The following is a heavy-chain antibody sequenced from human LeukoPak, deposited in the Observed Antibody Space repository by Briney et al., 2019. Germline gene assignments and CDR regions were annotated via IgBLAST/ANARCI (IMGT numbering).Heavy chain of an antibody. Sequence: GGSLRLSCAASGFTFSSYSMNWVRQAPGKGLEWVSYISSSSSTIYYADSVKGRFTISRDNAKNSLYLQMNSLRAEDTAVYYCARDRGIAARPRYFDYWGQGTLVTVSS. CDR3: ARDRGIAARPRYFDY. V-gene: IGHV3-48*01. CDR2: ISSSSSTI. J-gene: IGHJ4*02. D-gene: IGHD6-6*01. CDR1: GFTFSSYS.